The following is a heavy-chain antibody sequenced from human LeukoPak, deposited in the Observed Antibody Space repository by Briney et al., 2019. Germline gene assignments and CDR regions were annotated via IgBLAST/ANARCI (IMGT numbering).Heavy chain of an antibody. Sequence: PGGSLRLSCAASGFIFSNYAMAWARLTPGKGLEWVSAISGSGGTTYYTDSVKGRFTISRDNPKNTLYLQMNSLRAEDTAVYFCAKRGVVIRVILVGFHKEAYYFDSWGQGALVTVSS. J-gene: IGHJ4*02. CDR3: AKRGVVIRVILVGFHKEAYYFDS. D-gene: IGHD3-22*01. CDR2: ISGSGGTT. V-gene: IGHV3-23*01. CDR1: GFIFSNYA.